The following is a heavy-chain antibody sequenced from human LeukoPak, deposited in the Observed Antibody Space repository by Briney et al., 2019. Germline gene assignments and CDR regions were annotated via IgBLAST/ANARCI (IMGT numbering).Heavy chain of an antibody. D-gene: IGHD1-14*01. CDR3: ARDYRKLDYYGMDV. CDR1: GGTFSSYA. CDR2: IIPILGTA. Sequence: SVTVSCTASGGTFSSYAISWVRQAPGQGLEWMGGIIPILGTANYAQKFQGRVTITADESTSTAYMELSSLRSEDTAVYYCARDYRKLDYYGMDVWGQGTTVTVSS. J-gene: IGHJ6*02. V-gene: IGHV1-69*13.